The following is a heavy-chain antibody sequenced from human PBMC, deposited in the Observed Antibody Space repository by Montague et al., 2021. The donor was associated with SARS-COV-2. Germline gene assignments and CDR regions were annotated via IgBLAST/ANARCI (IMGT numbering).Heavy chain of an antibody. Sequence: TLSLTCTVSGGSISTSGYYWSWIRQPPGKGLEWIEYISYSGSTYYNPSLKSRLTISVDTSKNQFSLRLTSVTAADTAVYYCARAGYTSSGYWLFDYWGQGTLVTVSS. CDR1: GGSISTSGYY. CDR2: ISYSGST. D-gene: IGHD6-13*01. V-gene: IGHV4-31*03. J-gene: IGHJ4*02. CDR3: ARAGYTSSGYWLFDY.